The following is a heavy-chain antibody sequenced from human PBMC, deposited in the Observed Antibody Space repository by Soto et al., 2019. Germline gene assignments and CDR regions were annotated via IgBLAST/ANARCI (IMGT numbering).Heavy chain of an antibody. V-gene: IGHV4-39*01. J-gene: IGHJ4*02. D-gene: IGHD1-7*01. Sequence: QLQLQESGPGLVKPSETLSLTCTVSGGSISSSSYYWGWIRQPPGKGLEWIGSIYYSGITYYNPSLKSRVTISVDTSKNQFSLKLSSVTAADTAVYYCASREWNYYFDYWGQGTLVTVSS. CDR1: GGSISSSSYY. CDR3: ASREWNYYFDY. CDR2: IYYSGIT.